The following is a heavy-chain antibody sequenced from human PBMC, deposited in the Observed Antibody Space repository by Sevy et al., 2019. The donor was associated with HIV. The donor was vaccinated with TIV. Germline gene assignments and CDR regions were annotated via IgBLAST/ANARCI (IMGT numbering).Heavy chain of an antibody. CDR2: VYFTGST. D-gene: IGHD3-9*01. CDR3: ARLGGLRFFDWSSLNYFDY. CDR1: GGSISSSTYY. Sequence: SETLSLTCSVSGGSISSSTYYWGWIRQPPGRGLEWIGSVYFTGSTYYNPSLKSRVTISVATSKNEFSLKVNSVTAADTAVYYCARLGGLRFFDWSSLNYFDYWGQGTLVTVSS. J-gene: IGHJ4*02. V-gene: IGHV4-39*01.